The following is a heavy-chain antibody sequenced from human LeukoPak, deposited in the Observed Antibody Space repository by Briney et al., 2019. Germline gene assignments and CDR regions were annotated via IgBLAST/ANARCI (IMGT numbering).Heavy chain of an antibody. J-gene: IGHJ4*02. CDR1: GFTFSNYK. CDR2: ISSSGDTI. Sequence: PGGSLRLSCAASGFTFSNYKIHWVRRAPGKGLEWVSYISSSGDTIFYADSVKGRFTISRDNAKESLYLQMNSLRAEDTAIYYCAREALFYFDSWGQGTLVTVSS. V-gene: IGHV3-48*03. CDR3: AREALFYFDS. D-gene: IGHD2-21*01.